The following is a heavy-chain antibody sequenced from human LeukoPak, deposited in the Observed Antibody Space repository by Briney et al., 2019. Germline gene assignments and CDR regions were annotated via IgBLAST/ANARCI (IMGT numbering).Heavy chain of an antibody. CDR3: ARDALLGLNAFDI. V-gene: IGHV4-59*01. D-gene: IGHD2-15*01. CDR1: GGSFSGYY. J-gene: IGHJ3*02. CDR2: IYYSGST. Sequence: SETLSLTCAVYGGSFSGYYWSWIRQPPGKGLEWIGYIYYSGSTNYNPSLKSRVTISVDTSKNQFSLKLSSVTAADTAVYYCARDALLGLNAFDIWGQGTMVTVSS.